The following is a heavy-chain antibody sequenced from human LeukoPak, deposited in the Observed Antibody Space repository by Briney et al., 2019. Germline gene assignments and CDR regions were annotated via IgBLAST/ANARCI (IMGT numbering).Heavy chain of an antibody. CDR1: GYTFTSYY. V-gene: IGHV1-46*01. CDR3: ARDKPYDFWSGYYSPDYYYGMDV. D-gene: IGHD3-3*01. CDR2: INPSGGST. J-gene: IGHJ6*02. Sequence: ASVKVSCKASGYTFTSYYMHWVRQAPGQGLEWMGIINPSGGSTSYAQKFQGRVTMTRDTSTSTVYMELSSLRSEDTAVYYCARDKPYDFWSGYYSPDYYYGMDVWGQGTTVTVSS.